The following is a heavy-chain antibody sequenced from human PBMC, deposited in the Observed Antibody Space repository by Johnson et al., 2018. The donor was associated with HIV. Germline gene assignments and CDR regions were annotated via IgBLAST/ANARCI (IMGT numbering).Heavy chain of an antibody. CDR2: ISSSGSTI. CDR1: GFTFSTYW. CDR3: ARDKSGGGTDSGYDHFSAPDAFDI. D-gene: IGHD5-12*01. V-gene: IGHV3-48*04. Sequence: VQLVESGGGVVQPGRSLRLSCAASGFTFSTYWMNWVRQAPGTGLEWVSYISSSGSTIYYADSGKGRFTISRDNAKNTLYLQMNSLRAEDTAVYYCARDKSGGGTDSGYDHFSAPDAFDIWGQGTMVTVSS. J-gene: IGHJ3*02.